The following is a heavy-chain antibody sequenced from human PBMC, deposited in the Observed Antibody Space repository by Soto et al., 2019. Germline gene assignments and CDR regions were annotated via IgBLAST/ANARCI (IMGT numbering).Heavy chain of an antibody. CDR2: IYYSGST. Sequence: SETLSLTCTVSGGSISSSSYYWGWIRQPPGKGMEWIGSIYYSGSTYYNPSLKSRVTISVDTSKNQFSLKLSSVTAADTAVYYCARYPVVVVGVWSPGRDYMDVWGKGTTVTVSS. D-gene: IGHD2-15*01. V-gene: IGHV4-39*01. J-gene: IGHJ6*03. CDR3: ARYPVVVVGVWSPGRDYMDV. CDR1: GGSISSSSYY.